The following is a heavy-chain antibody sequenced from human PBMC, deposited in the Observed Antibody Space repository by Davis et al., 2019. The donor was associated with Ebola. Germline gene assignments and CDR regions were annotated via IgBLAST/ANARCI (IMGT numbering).Heavy chain of an antibody. V-gene: IGHV3-23*01. CDR1: GITFSSYA. D-gene: IGHD6-13*01. Sequence: SLIISCASSGITFSSYAMCSLRQAPRKGLERVSATSGSGGSTYYADSVKGRFTISRDNSKNTLYLQMNSLRAEDTAVYYCAKDLSSSWYSGWGPDYWGQGTLVTVSS. J-gene: IGHJ4*02. CDR2: TSGSGGST. CDR3: AKDLSSSWYSGWGPDY.